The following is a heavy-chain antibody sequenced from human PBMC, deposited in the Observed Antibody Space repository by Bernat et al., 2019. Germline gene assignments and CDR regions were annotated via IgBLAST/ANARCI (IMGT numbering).Heavy chain of an antibody. CDR2: ISSSGSTT. CDR3: ARDSLGGGDCWDV. V-gene: IGHV3-48*03. D-gene: IGHD2-21*02. CDR1: GFTLSGYE. Sequence: EVQLVESGGGLAQPGGSLRLSCAASGFTLSGYEMKWVRQAPGKGLEWVSYISSSGSTTDYADSVKGRFTISRDNAENSLYLQMNSLRAEDTAIYYCARDSLGGGDCWDVWGQGTTVTVSS. J-gene: IGHJ6*02.